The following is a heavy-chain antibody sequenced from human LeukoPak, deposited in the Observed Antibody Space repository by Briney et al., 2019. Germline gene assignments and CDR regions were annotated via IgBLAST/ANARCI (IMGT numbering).Heavy chain of an antibody. Sequence: GGSLRLSCAASGFTFDDYAMHWVRQAPGKGLEWVSGISRNSGSIGYADSEKGRFTISRDNAKNSLYLQMNSLRAEDTALYYCAKDRQPNYDSSWYYFDYWGQGTLVTVSS. J-gene: IGHJ4*02. CDR3: AKDRQPNYDSSWYYFDY. D-gene: IGHD3-22*01. CDR2: ISRNSGSI. CDR1: GFTFDDYA. V-gene: IGHV3-9*01.